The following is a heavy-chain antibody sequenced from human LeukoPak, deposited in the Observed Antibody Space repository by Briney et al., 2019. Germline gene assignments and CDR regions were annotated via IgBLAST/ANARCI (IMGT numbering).Heavy chain of an antibody. CDR2: ISCSSSYI. CDR1: GFPYSSYS. CDR3: ARHIATIAAAAVDY. J-gene: IGHJ4*02. V-gene: IGHV3-21*01. D-gene: IGHD6-13*01. Sequence: KPEGSLRLSCAASGFPYSSYSMNWVRQAPGKGLEWVSSISCSSSYIYYADSVKGRFTISRDNAKNSLYLQMNSLRAADTAVYYCARHIATIAAAAVDYWGQGTLVTVSS.